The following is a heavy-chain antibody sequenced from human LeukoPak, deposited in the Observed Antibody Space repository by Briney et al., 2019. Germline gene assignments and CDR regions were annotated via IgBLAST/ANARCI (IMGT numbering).Heavy chain of an antibody. CDR3: ARNYGSGSYYLRGLYYFDY. V-gene: IGHV3-11*01. J-gene: IGHJ4*02. D-gene: IGHD3-10*01. Sequence: PGGSLRLSCAASGFRLSDFNMNWVRQAPGKGLEWVSYISSSGSTIYYADSVKGRFTISRDNAKNSLYLQMNSLRAEDTAVYYCARNYGSGSYYLRGLYYFDYWGQGTLVTVSS. CDR1: GFRLSDFN. CDR2: ISSSGSTI.